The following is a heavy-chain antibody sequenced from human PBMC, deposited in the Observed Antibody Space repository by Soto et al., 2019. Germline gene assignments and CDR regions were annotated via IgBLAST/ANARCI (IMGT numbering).Heavy chain of an antibody. J-gene: IGHJ3*01. D-gene: IGHD1-26*01. CDR3: ARGARGAFDL. V-gene: IGHV3-74*01. CDR1: GFTFSYYW. CDR2: IHSDGSST. Sequence: EVQLVESGGGLVQPGESLRLSCAASGFTFSYYWMHWVRQAPGKGLVWVSRIHSDGSSTTYADSVKGRFTISRDNARNTLYLQMNSLSAEDTAVYYCARGARGAFDLWGQGTVVTVSS.